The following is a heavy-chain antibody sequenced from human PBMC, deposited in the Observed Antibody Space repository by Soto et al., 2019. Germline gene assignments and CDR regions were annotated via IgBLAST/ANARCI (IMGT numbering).Heavy chain of an antibody. V-gene: IGHV1-46*03. CDR2: INPSGGST. J-gene: IGHJ1*01. CDR3: ARDRSDRYSSGWYPEYFQH. CDR1: GYTFTSYY. D-gene: IGHD6-19*01. Sequence: ASVKVSCKASGYTFTSYYMHWVRQAPGQGLEWMGIINPSGGSTSYAQKFQGRVTMTRDTSTSTVYMELSSLRSEDTAVYYCARDRSDRYSSGWYPEYFQHWGQGTLVTVSS.